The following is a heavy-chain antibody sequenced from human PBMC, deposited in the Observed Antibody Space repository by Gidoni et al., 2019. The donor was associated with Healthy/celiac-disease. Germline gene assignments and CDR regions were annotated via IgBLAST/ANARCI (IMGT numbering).Heavy chain of an antibody. Sequence: QLQLVQSAPEVKKPGTSVQVSCKASGFTFTSSPMQWVRQARGQRLGWIGWIGVGSGNTNYEQKFQERVTITRDMSTSTAYMELSSLRSEDTAVYYCAAHSRAGSGLDYWGQGTLVTVSS. CDR2: IGVGSGNT. CDR1: GFTFTSSP. J-gene: IGHJ4*02. V-gene: IGHV1-58*02. CDR3: AAHSRAGSGLDY. D-gene: IGHD3-10*01.